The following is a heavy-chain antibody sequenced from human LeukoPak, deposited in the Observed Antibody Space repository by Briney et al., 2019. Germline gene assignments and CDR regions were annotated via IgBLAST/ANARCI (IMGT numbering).Heavy chain of an antibody. V-gene: IGHV3-21*01. CDR1: GFTFTNYN. Sequence: GGCLRLSCAASGFTFTNYNMNWVRQAPGKGLEWVSSITSDGRYIYYGDSVKGRFTISRDNAKNSLYLQMNSLRAEDTAVYYCARGGNYVWGSYRYTEVDYWGQGTLVTVSS. J-gene: IGHJ4*02. CDR3: ARGGNYVWGSYRYTEVDY. CDR2: ITSDGRYI. D-gene: IGHD3-16*02.